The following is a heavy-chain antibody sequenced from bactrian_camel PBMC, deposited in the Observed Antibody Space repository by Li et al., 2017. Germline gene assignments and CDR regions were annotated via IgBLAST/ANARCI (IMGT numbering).Heavy chain of an antibody. J-gene: IGHJ4*01. Sequence: HVQLVESGGGSVQAGGSLRLSCAVSGFLSAFCTMGWYRQAPGKKREPVAVIYFGTDTTEYDDSVKGRFTIAHDSAKNTAYLQMNSLQPEDTAMYYCAARQFLWSDTSLNEGVYMYWGQGTQVTVS. CDR3: AARQFLWSDTSLNEGVYMY. CDR1: GFLSAFCT. V-gene: IGHV3S54*01. CDR2: IYFGTDTT. D-gene: IGHD1*01.